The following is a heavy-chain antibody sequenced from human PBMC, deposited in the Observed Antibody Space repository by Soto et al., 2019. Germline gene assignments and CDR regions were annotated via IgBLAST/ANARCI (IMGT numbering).Heavy chain of an antibody. J-gene: IGHJ4*02. CDR1: GGTFSSYA. CDR2: IIPIFGTA. V-gene: IGHV1-69*12. Sequence: QVQLVQSGAEVKKPGSSVKVSCKASGGTFSSYAISWVRQAPRQGLEWMGGIIPIFGTANYAQKFQGRVTITADESTSTAYMELSSLRSEDTAVYYCARAGYSSSGFPAQHWGQGTLVTVSS. CDR3: ARAGYSSSGFPAQH. D-gene: IGHD6-6*01.